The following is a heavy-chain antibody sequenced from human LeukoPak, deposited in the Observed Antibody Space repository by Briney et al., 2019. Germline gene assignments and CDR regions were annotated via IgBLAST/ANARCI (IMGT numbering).Heavy chain of an antibody. D-gene: IGHD6-19*01. CDR2: IKQDESEK. J-gene: IGHJ4*02. CDR1: GFTLGTFW. CDR3: ARPRWLQFGPHDS. Sequence: PGESLRLSCVASGFTLGTFWMTLVRQAPGKGLEWVANIKQDESEKYYVDSVKGRFTISRDNAKNTLYLQMNNLRGEDTAVYYCARPRWLQFGPHDSWGQGTLVTVSS. V-gene: IGHV3-7*01.